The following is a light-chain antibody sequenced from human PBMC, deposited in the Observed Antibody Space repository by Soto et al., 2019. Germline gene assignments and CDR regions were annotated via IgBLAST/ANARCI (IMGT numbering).Light chain of an antibody. J-gene: IGKJ1*01. CDR3: QQSYSSPPT. V-gene: IGKV1-39*01. CDR1: QSISNH. CDR2: AAS. Sequence: DIQMTQSPSSLSASVEDRVIITCRASQSISNHLNWYQQKPGKAPKLLIFAASSLQSGVPSRFSGTRSGPDFTLTISSPQPEDFATYYCQQSYSSPPTFGKGTKVDIK.